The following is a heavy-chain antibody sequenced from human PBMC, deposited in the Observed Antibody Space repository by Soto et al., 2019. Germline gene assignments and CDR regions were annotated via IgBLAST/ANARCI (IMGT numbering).Heavy chain of an antibody. D-gene: IGHD6-6*01. V-gene: IGHV3-33*01. Sequence: QVQLVESGGGVVQPGMSLRLSCAASGFTFSRYGMHWVRQAPGKGLEWVAVIWDNGSVQKYADSVKGRFTISRDNSKNPLYLKMISLRGEDTAVYYCATDIGSSHFDYWGQGTLVAVSS. CDR3: ATDIGSSHFDY. J-gene: IGHJ4*02. CDR1: GFTFSRYG. CDR2: IWDNGSVQ.